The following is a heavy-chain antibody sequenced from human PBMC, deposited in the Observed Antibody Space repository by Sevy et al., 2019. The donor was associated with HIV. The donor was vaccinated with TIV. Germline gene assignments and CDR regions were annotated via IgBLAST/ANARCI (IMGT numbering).Heavy chain of an antibody. CDR2: ITGSGDAT. Sequence: GGSLRLSCAASGFTFNTYAMSWVRQAPGKGLEWVSSITGSGDATYYAASVRGRFTISRDNSKNTVYLLMTSLGVDDTAVYYCARGGLELPLFDYWGQGTLVTVSS. D-gene: IGHD1-7*01. J-gene: IGHJ4*02. CDR1: GFTFNTYA. CDR3: ARGGLELPLFDY. V-gene: IGHV3-23*01.